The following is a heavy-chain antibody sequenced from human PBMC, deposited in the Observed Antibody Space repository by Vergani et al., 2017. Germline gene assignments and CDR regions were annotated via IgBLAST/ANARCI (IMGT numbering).Heavy chain of an antibody. CDR2: IYTSGST. D-gene: IGHD3-10*01. CDR3: ARDRTRDYYGSGSYPRL. CDR1: GGSISSGSYY. Sequence: QVRLQESGPGLVKPSQTLSLTCTVSGGSISSGSYYWSWIRQPAGKGLEWIGRIYTSGSTNYNPSLKSRVTISVDTSKNQFSLKLSSVTAADTAVYYCARDRTRDYYGSGSYPRLWGQGTMVTVSS. V-gene: IGHV4-61*02. J-gene: IGHJ3*01.